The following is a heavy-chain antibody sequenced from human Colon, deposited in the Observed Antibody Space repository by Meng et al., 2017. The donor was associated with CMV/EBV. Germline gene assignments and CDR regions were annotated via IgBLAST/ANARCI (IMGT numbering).Heavy chain of an antibody. J-gene: IGHJ5*02. CDR2: IYYSGNT. D-gene: IGHD3-22*01. CDR3: ARDYDSSGNWFDP. V-gene: IGHV4-59*11. Sequence: TCTVSGGSISSHHWGWIRRPPGKELEWIANIYYSGNTNYNPSLKSRVTISLDKSKNQFSLTLSSVTPADTAVYYCARDYDSSGNWFDPWGQGTLVTVSS. CDR1: GGSISSHH.